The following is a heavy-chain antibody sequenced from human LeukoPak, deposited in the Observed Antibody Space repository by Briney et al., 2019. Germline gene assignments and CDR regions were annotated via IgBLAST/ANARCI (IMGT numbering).Heavy chain of an antibody. CDR1: GFTFSSYS. D-gene: IGHD3-10*01. V-gene: IGHV3-30*02. J-gene: IGHJ4*02. Sequence: PGRSLRLSCAASGFTFSSYSINWVRQAPGKGLEWVAFIRYDGSNKYYADSVKGRFTISRDNSKNTLYLQMNSLRAEDTAVYYCAKDDRYYGSGSYSPLDYWGQGTLVTVSS. CDR2: IRYDGSNK. CDR3: AKDDRYYGSGSYSPLDY.